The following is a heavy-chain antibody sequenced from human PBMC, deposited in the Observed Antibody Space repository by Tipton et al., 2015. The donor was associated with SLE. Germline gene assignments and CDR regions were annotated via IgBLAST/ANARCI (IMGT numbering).Heavy chain of an antibody. CDR3: AREVGSYGPFDY. V-gene: IGHV4-39*01. CDR1: GGSISSSSYY. D-gene: IGHD5-18*01. J-gene: IGHJ4*02. CDR2: IYYSGST. Sequence: LRLSCTVSGGSISSSSYYWGWIRQPPGKGLEWIGSIYYSGSTYYNPSLKSRVTISVDTSKNQFSLKLSSVTAADTAVYYCAREVGSYGPFDYWGQGTLVTVSS.